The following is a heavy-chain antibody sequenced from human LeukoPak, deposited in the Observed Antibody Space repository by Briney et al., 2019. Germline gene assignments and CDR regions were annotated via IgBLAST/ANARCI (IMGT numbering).Heavy chain of an antibody. CDR1: GGSISRDGYS. J-gene: IGHJ4*02. Sequence: PSQTLSLTCAVAGGSISRDGYSWSWIRQPPGKGRDGIGYMYHSGRTYYNPSLKSRVTMSVDRSKNQFSLKLTSVTAADTAVYYCARSTPVTYYFDYWGQGTLVTVSS. D-gene: IGHD4-17*01. CDR3: ARSTPVTYYFDY. CDR2: MYHSGRT. V-gene: IGHV4-30-2*01.